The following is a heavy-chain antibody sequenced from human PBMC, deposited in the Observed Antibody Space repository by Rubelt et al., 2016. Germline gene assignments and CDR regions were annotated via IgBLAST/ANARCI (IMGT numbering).Heavy chain of an antibody. Sequence: RQAPGKGLEWVAVISYDGSYKYYADSVKGRFTISRDNAKNSLYLQMNSLRAEDTAVYYCAKDISGSYYEPDYWGQGTLVTVSS. J-gene: IGHJ4*02. V-gene: IGHV3-30*18. D-gene: IGHD1-26*01. CDR3: AKDISGSYYEPDY. CDR2: ISYDGSYK.